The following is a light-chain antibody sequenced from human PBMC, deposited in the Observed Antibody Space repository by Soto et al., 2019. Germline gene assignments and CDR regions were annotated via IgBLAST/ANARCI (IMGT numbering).Light chain of an antibody. J-gene: IGKJ5*01. CDR2: SSF. Sequence: DIQMTQSPSSLSASVGDRVTITGRAIQGIGNDLGCYQQKPWKAPNRLLYSSFLLQSGVPSRFSGSGSGTGFTLTNFSLQTEDFATYYCLKHKSYPLTFGQGTRLELK. V-gene: IGKV1-17*01. CDR1: QGIGND. CDR3: LKHKSYPLT.